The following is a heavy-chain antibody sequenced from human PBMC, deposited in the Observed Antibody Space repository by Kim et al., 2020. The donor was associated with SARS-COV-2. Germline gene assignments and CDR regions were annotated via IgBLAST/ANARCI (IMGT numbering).Heavy chain of an antibody. Sequence: SGRTHYNPSLKSRVTMSVDTSKNHFSLKLSSVTAADTAVYYCARGGPYGVWGQGTLVTFSS. CDR3: ARGGPYGV. D-gene: IGHD3-10*01. V-gene: IGHV4-4*07. CDR2: SGRT. J-gene: IGHJ4*02.